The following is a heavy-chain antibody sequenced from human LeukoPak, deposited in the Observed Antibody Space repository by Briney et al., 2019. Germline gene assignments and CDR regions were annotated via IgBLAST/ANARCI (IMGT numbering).Heavy chain of an antibody. D-gene: IGHD3-22*01. V-gene: IGHV3-23*01. CDR3: AKTYYYDSIGYFYAFDI. CDR1: GFTFSSYA. CDR2: ISGSGGST. J-gene: IGHJ3*02. Sequence: PGGSLRLSCAASGFTFSSYAMSWVRQAPGKGLEWVSAISGSGGSTYYADSVKGRFTISRDNSKNTLYLQMNSLRAEDTAVYYCAKTYYYDSIGYFYAFDIWGQGTMVTVSS.